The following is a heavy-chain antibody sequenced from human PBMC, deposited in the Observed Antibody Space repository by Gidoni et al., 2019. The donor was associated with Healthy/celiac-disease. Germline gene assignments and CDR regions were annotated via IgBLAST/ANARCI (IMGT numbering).Heavy chain of an antibody. Sequence: EVQLLESGGGVVQPGGSLSISCAASGFTFSRHAQSWVRQAPGRGVEWVSAISGSGGSTYYADYVKGRFTISRDNSKNTLYLQMNSLRAEDTAVYYCAKDAPVYGDYAVAPWFDPWGQGTLVTVSS. D-gene: IGHD4-17*01. CDR2: ISGSGGST. CDR1: GFTFSRHA. J-gene: IGHJ5*02. CDR3: AKDAPVYGDYAVAPWFDP. V-gene: IGHV3-23*01.